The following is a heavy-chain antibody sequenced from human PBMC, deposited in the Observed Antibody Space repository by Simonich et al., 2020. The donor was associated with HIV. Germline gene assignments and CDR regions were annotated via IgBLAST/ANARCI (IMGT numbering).Heavy chain of an antibody. J-gene: IGHJ4*02. D-gene: IGHD1-26*01. CDR1: GYTYINYG. CDR2: ITVYNGNT. CDR3: ARDLPIGSYFDY. Sequence: QVQLVQSGAEVKKPGASVKVSCKASGYTYINYGINWVRQAPGQGLEWVGRITVYNGNTDSAQKFRGRLTLTTDTSTTTAYMELRSLRSDDTAVYYCARDLPIGSYFDYWGQGTLVTVSS. V-gene: IGHV1-18*01.